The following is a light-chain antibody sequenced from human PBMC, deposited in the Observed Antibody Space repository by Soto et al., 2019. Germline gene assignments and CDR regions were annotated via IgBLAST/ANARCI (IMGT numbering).Light chain of an antibody. J-gene: IGKJ4*01. CDR2: AAS. Sequence: DIQMTQSPSSLSASVGDRVTITCRASQSISSYLNWYQQKPGKAPKLLIYAASSLQSGVPSRFSGSGSGTDFTLTTSSLQPEDFATYYCQQYDNLPLTFXGGTKVDIK. CDR1: QSISSY. CDR3: QQYDNLPLT. V-gene: IGKV1-39*01.